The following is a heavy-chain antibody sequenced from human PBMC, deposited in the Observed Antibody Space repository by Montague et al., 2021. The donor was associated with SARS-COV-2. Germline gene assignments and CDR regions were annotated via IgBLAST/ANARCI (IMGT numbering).Heavy chain of an antibody. Sequence: SETLSLTCTVSGGSISSYYWSWIRQPPGKGLEWIGYIYYSGSTNYNPSLKSRVTISVDTSKNQFSLKLSSVTAADTAVYYCARARRYCSSWYPRFDPWGQGTLVTVSS. V-gene: IGHV4-59*01. J-gene: IGHJ5*02. CDR3: ARARRYCSSWYPRFDP. CDR2: IYYSGST. D-gene: IGHD6-13*01. CDR1: GGSISSYY.